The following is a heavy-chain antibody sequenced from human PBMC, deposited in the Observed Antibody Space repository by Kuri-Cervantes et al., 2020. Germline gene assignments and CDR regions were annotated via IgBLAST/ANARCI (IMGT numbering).Heavy chain of an antibody. CDR3: ATATSSLGY. CDR2: IKQDGSEK. CDR1: GFTFSDWY. V-gene: IGHV3-7*01. D-gene: IGHD3-16*01. Sequence: GESLKISCAASGFTFSDWYMSWIRQAPGKGLERVANIKQDGSEKYYVDSVKGRFTISRDNAKNSLYLQMNSLKDEDTAVYYCATATSSLGYWGQGTLVTVSS. J-gene: IGHJ4*02.